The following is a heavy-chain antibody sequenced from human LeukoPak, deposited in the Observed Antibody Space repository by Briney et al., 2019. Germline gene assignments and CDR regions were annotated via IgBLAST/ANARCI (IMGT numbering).Heavy chain of an antibody. CDR3: ARGLIDYGDYVGWFDP. J-gene: IGHJ5*02. CDR1: GGSFSGYY. D-gene: IGHD4-17*01. CDR2: INHSGST. Sequence: PSETLSLTCAVYGGSFSGYYWSWIRQPPGKGLEWIGEINHSGSTNYNPSLKSRVTISVDTSKNQFSLKLSSVTAADTAVYYCARGLIDYGDYVGWFDPWGQGTLVTVSS. V-gene: IGHV4-34*01.